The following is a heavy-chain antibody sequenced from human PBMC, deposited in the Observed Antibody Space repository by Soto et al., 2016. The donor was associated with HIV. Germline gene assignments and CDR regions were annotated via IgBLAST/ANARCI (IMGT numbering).Heavy chain of an antibody. CDR1: GFTFSSYS. V-gene: IGHV3-48*01. CDR3: QIAAAGQEKYYY. D-gene: IGHD6-13*01. CDR2: ISSSSSSI. Sequence: EVQLVESGGGLVQPGGSLRLSCAASGFTFSSYSMNWVRQAPGKGLEWVSYISSSSSSIYYADSVKGRFTISRDNAKNSLYLQMNSLRAEDTAVYYCQIAAAGQEKYYYWGQGTLVTVSS. J-gene: IGHJ4*02.